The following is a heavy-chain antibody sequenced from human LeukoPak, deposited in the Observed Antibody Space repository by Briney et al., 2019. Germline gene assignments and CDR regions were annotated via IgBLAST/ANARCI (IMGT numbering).Heavy chain of an antibody. D-gene: IGHD1-7*01. V-gene: IGHV1-8*01. CDR1: GYTFTSYD. J-gene: IGHJ6*03. CDR2: MNPNSGNT. CDR3: ARGITGTTFYYYYYYMDV. Sequence: ASVKVSCKASGYTFTSYDINWVRQATGQGLEWMGWMNPNSGNTGYAQKFQGRVTMTRNTSISTAYMELSSLRSEDTAVYYCARGITGTTFYYYYYYMDVWGKGTTVTVSX.